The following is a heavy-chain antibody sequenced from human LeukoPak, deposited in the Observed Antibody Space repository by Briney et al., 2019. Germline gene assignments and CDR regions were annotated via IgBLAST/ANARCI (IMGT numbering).Heavy chain of an antibody. CDR2: IYSGGST. V-gene: IGHV3-66*01. J-gene: IGHJ6*02. CDR1: GFTVSSNY. CDR3: AREQVTREWFYYYYGMDV. Sequence: GGSLRLSCAASGFTVSSNYMSWVRQAPGKGLEWVSVIYSGGSTYYADSVKGRFTISRDNSKNTLYLQMNSLRAEDAAVYYCAREQVTREWFYYYYGMDVWGQGTTVTVSS. D-gene: IGHD4-23*01.